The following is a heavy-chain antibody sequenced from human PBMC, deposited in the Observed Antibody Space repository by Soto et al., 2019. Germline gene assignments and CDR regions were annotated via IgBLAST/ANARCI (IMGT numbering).Heavy chain of an antibody. J-gene: IGHJ5*02. Sequence: QVQLVQSGAEVKKPGASVKVSCKASGYNFTSSGISWVRQAPGQGLEWMGWINPYNGNTNYAQKLQGRVTMTTDTSTSTAYMELRSLRSADTAVYYCARDPVGGNWFDPWGQGTLVTVSS. V-gene: IGHV1-18*01. CDR1: GYNFTSSG. CDR3: ARDPVGGNWFDP. CDR2: INPYNGNT. D-gene: IGHD1-26*01.